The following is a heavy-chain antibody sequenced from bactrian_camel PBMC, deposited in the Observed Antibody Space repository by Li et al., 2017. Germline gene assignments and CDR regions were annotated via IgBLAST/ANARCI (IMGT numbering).Heavy chain of an antibody. CDR2: IVNGGGQ. J-gene: IGHJ4*01. D-gene: IGHD7*01. CDR3: AVTTEWDSLSPGGSCYTGDYNY. Sequence: HVQLVESGGGSVQPGGSLRLSCKVSGYGYKGRCMGWFRQRPGMAREGVAAIVNGGGQRYADSVKGRFTISQDGAKNTLYLHMNSLQPEDSGMYYCAVTTEWDSLSPGGSCYTGDYNYWGQGTQVTVS. V-gene: IGHV3S53*01. CDR1: GYGYKGRC.